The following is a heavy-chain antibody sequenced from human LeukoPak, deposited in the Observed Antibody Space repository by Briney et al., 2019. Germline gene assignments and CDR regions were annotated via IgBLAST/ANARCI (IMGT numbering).Heavy chain of an antibody. CDR1: GGSISSGGYY. Sequence: SETLSLTCTVSGGSISSGGYYWSWLRQHPGKGLEWIGYIYYSGSTYYNPSLKSRVTISVDTSKNQFSLKLSSVTAADTAVYYCARDPSLGYCSGGSCYPHYGMDVWGQGTTVTVSS. J-gene: IGHJ6*02. CDR3: ARDPSLGYCSGGSCYPHYGMDV. V-gene: IGHV4-31*03. D-gene: IGHD2-15*01. CDR2: IYYSGST.